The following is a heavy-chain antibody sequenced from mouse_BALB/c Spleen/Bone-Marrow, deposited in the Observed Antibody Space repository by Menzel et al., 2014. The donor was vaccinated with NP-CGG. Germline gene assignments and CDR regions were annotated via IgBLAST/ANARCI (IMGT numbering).Heavy chain of an antibody. J-gene: IGHJ2*01. Sequence: VKLVESGAELMKPGASVKISCKATGYTFSSYWIEWVKQRPGHGLEWIGEILPGGGSTNYNEKFKGKATFTADTSSNTAYMQLSSLTSEDSAVYSCARSDYGDWGQGTTLTVSS. V-gene: IGHV1-9*01. D-gene: IGHD1-1*01. CDR3: ARSDYGD. CDR2: ILPGGGST. CDR1: GYTFSSYW.